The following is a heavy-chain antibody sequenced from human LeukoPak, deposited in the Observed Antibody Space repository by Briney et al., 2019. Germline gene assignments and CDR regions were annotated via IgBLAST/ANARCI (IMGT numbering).Heavy chain of an antibody. Sequence: GGSLRLSCAASGFTFSSYAMSWVRQAPGKGLEWVSTISGSGGSTNYADSVKGRFTISRDNSKNTLYLQMNSLRAEDTAVYYCAVDGSGYSYGLYYYYMDVWGKGTTVTVSS. J-gene: IGHJ6*03. V-gene: IGHV3-23*01. CDR1: GFTFSSYA. CDR2: ISGSGGST. D-gene: IGHD5-18*01. CDR3: AVDGSGYSYGLYYYYMDV.